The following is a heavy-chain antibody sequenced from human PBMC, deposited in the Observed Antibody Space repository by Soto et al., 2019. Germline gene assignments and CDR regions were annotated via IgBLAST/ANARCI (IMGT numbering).Heavy chain of an antibody. CDR3: SKVLVSVVVTISYYYYGMDV. CDR1: GFTFSSYA. Sequence: PGGSLRLSCAASGFTFSSYAMSWVRQAPGKGLEWVSAISGSGGSTYYADSVKGRFTISRDNSKNTLYLQMNSLRAEDTAVYYCSKVLVSVVVTISYYYYGMDVWGQGTTVTVSS. CDR2: ISGSGGST. D-gene: IGHD5-12*01. V-gene: IGHV3-23*01. J-gene: IGHJ6*02.